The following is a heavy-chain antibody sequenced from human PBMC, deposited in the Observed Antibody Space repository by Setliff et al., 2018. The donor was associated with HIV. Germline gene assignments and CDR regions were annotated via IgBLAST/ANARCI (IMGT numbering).Heavy chain of an antibody. Sequence: GESLKISCEGSGYSFTSHWIGWVRQRPGKGLEWIGIIYPGDSDTTYSPSFQGQVHISVDKSISTAYLQWSSLKASDTAMYFCVRSRGVGELYGFWGQGTLVTVSS. CDR2: IYPGDSDT. V-gene: IGHV5-51*01. D-gene: IGHD3-10*01. CDR1: GYSFTSHW. J-gene: IGHJ4*02. CDR3: VRSRGVGELYGF.